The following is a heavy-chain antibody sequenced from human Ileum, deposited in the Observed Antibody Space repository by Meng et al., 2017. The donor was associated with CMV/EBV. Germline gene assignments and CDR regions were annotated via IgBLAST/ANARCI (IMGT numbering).Heavy chain of an antibody. V-gene: IGHV6-1*01. Sequence: DQLDRAGPVLVKTSQALFLPCAISGDSGSSTTVNWNWIRKSPSRGLEWVGRTYYRSKLFNDYSLSVRGRITINPDISKNKLSLQLNSVTPEDTAVYYCVRLTGNSWLDYWGRGTLVTVSS. CDR2: TYYRSKLFN. CDR1: GDSGSSTTVN. CDR3: VRLTGNSWLDY. J-gene: IGHJ4*02. D-gene: IGHD6-13*01.